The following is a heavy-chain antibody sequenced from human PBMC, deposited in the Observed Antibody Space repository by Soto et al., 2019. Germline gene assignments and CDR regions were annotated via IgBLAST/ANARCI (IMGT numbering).Heavy chain of an antibody. CDR2: TYYRSKWYN. V-gene: IGHV6-1*01. D-gene: IGHD6-19*01. CDR1: GDSVSSNSSA. Sequence: SQTLSLTCAISGDSVSSNSSAWNWIRQSPSRGLELLGRTYYRSKWYNDYAVSVKSRITINPDTSKNKFSLQLNSVTPEDTAVYYCARDSSGWYTDYYYGMDVWGQGTTVTVS. J-gene: IGHJ6*02. CDR3: ARDSSGWYTDYYYGMDV.